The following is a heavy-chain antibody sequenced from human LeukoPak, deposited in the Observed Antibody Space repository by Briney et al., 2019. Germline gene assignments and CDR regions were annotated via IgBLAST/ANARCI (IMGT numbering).Heavy chain of an antibody. V-gene: IGHV3-21*01. D-gene: IGHD1-26*01. CDR2: ISSRTTYI. CDR1: GFTFSDYS. Sequence: PGGSLRLSCAASGFTFSDYSMNWVRQAPGKGLEWVSSISSRTTYISYADSLKGRFTISRDNAKNSLYLQMNRLRAEDTAVYYCVRDRSGSYPYYFDFWGQGTTVTVSS. J-gene: IGHJ4*02. CDR3: VRDRSGSYPYYFDF.